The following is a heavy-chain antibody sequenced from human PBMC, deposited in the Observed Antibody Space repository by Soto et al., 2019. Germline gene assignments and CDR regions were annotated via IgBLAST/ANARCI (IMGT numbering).Heavy chain of an antibody. D-gene: IGHD3-10*01. V-gene: IGHV3-30*18. J-gene: IGHJ4*02. Sequence: RLSCAASGFTFSSYGMHWVRQAPGKGLEWVAVISYDGSNKYYADSVKGRLTISRDNSKNTLYLQMNSLRAEDTAVYYCAKDRGTAGYFDYWGQGTLVTVSS. CDR3: AKDRGTAGYFDY. CDR2: ISYDGSNK. CDR1: GFTFSSYG.